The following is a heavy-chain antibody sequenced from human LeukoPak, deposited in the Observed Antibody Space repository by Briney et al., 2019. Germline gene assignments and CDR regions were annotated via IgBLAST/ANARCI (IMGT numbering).Heavy chain of an antibody. CDR1: GFTFNSYS. CDR2: LSRSGSTI. Sequence: PGGSLRLSCAASGFTFNSYSMKWVRQAPGKGLEWISYLSRSGSTIYYAASVKGRFTIFRDNAKNSLYLQMNSLRAEDTAVYYCARIWDGYSGSDYWGQGTLVTVSS. V-gene: IGHV3-48*01. CDR3: ARIWDGYSGSDY. J-gene: IGHJ4*02. D-gene: IGHD1-26*01.